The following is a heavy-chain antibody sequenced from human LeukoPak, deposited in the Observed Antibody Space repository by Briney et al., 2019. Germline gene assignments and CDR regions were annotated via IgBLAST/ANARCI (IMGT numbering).Heavy chain of an antibody. CDR1: GFTFSSYA. CDR3: AKRRSSGGGVLDY. J-gene: IGHJ4*02. Sequence: GGSLRLSCAASGFTFSSYAMSWVRQAPGKGLEWVSSISGSGGSTYYADSVKGRFTISRDNSKNTLYLQMNSLRAEDTAVYYCAKRRSSGGGVLDYWGQGTLVTVSS. V-gene: IGHV3-23*01. D-gene: IGHD1-14*01. CDR2: ISGSGGST.